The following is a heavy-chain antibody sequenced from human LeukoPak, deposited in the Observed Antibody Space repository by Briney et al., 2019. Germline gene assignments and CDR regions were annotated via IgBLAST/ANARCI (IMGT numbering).Heavy chain of an antibody. Sequence: ASVKVSCKASGYTFTSYGISWVRQAPGQGLEWMGWISAYNGNTNYAQKLQGRVTMTTDTSTSTAYTELRSLRSDDTAVYYCARTKYYYDSSGYYTEYFQHWGQGTLVTVSS. D-gene: IGHD3-22*01. CDR2: ISAYNGNT. CDR3: ARTKYYYDSSGYYTEYFQH. CDR1: GYTFTSYG. V-gene: IGHV1-18*01. J-gene: IGHJ1*01.